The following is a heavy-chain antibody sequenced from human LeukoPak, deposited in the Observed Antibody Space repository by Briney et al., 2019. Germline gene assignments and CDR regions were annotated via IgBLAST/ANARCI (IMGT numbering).Heavy chain of an antibody. CDR2: IHHRGST. D-gene: IGHD3-10*01. J-gene: IGHJ3*02. V-gene: IGHV4-4*02. CDR3: ASEPYGSGSFLGAFDI. CDR1: GASISGSDW. Sequence: SETLSLTCAVSGASISGSDWWSWVRQPPGKGLEWIGEIHHRGSTNYNPSLKSRVTISVDKSNNQFSLKLSSVTAADTAVYYCASEPYGSGSFLGAFDIWGQGTMVTVSS.